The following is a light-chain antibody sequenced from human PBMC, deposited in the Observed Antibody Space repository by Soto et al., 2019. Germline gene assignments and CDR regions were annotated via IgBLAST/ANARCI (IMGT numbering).Light chain of an antibody. CDR3: QQYGGLPRT. CDR1: QSVSCNY. J-gene: IGKJ1*01. CDR2: AAS. Sequence: EVVLTQSPGTLSLSPGERATLSCRASQSVSCNYLAWYQQKLGQAPRLLIFAASSRATGIPDRFSGSGSGTDFTLTISRLEPEDFAVYYCQQYGGLPRTFGQGTKVEIK. V-gene: IGKV3-20*01.